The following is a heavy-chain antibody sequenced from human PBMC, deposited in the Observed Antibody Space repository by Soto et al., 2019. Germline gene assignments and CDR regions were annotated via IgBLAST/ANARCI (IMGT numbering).Heavy chain of an antibody. J-gene: IGHJ4*02. CDR1: GFTFSGYA. CDR3: AKCVGGYYWYFDY. D-gene: IGHD3-3*01. CDR2: VRGSGSHT. V-gene: IGHV3-23*01. Sequence: EVQLLESGGGLVQPGGSLRLSCAASGFTFSGYAMTWVRQAPGKGLEWVSTVRGSGSHTYYADSVTGWFTVSRDNSKNTRYLQMNSLRAEDTAVDYCAKCVGGYYWYFDYWVRGTLVTVSS.